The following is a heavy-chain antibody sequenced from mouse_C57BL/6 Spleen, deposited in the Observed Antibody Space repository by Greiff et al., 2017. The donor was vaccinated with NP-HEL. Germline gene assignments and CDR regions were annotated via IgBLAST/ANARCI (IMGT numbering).Heavy chain of an antibody. V-gene: IGHV1-64*01. D-gene: IGHD1-1*01. CDR2: IHPNSGST. CDR3: ARAYGSSPYFDY. J-gene: IGHJ2*01. CDR1: GYTFTSYW. Sequence: QVQLKQPGAELVKPGASVKLSCKASGYTFTSYWMHWVKQRPGQGLEWIGMIHPNSGSTNYNEKFKSKATLTVDKSSSTAYMQLSSLTSEDSAVYYCARAYGSSPYFDYWGQGTTLTVSS.